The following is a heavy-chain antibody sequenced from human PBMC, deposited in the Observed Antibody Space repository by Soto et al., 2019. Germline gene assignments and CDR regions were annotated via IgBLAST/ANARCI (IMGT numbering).Heavy chain of an antibody. CDR2: IYSGGST. J-gene: IGHJ6*03. CDR3: ARQADYVSSYYMDV. CDR1: GFTVSSNY. V-gene: IGHV3-66*04. D-gene: IGHD3-16*01. Sequence: EVQLVESGGGLVQPGGSLRLSCAASGFTVSSNYMSWVRQAPGKGLEWVSVIYSGGSTYYADSVKGRFTISRDNSKNTLYLQMHILRAEDTAVYYCARQADYVSSYYMDVWGKGTTVTVSS.